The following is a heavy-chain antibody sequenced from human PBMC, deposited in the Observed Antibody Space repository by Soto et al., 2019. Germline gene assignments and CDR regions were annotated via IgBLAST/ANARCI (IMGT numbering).Heavy chain of an antibody. CDR1: GCTVISNY. CDR2: IYSGGST. J-gene: IGHJ3*02. D-gene: IGHD3-22*01. Sequence: PGGSKILSCAASGCTVISNYRSWVRQATEKGLEWVSLIYSGGSTYYPDSVKGRFTISRDNSKNTLYLQMNSLRAEDTAVYYCARVTYYYDSSGSWAYDAFDIWGQGTMVTVSS. CDR3: ARVTYYYDSSGSWAYDAFDI. V-gene: IGHV3-66*01.